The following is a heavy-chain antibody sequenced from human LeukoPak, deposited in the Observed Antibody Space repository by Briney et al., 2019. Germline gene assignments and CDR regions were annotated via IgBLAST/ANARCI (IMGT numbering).Heavy chain of an antibody. CDR1: GGSISSYY. D-gene: IGHD3-3*01. CDR3: AREDLYDFWSGYAFDI. CDR2: IYTSGST. V-gene: IGHV4-4*07. Sequence: PSDTLSLTCTVSGGSISSYYWSWIRQPAGKGLEWIGRIYTSGSTNCNPSLKSRVTMSVDTSKNQFSLKLSSVTAADTAVYYCAREDLYDFWSGYAFDIWGQGTMVTVSS. J-gene: IGHJ3*02.